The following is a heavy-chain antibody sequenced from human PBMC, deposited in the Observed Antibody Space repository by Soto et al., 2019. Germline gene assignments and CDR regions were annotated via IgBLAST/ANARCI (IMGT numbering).Heavy chain of an antibody. CDR2: IYPGDSDT. CDR3: TRRASTVFGVVKDYYYYYGMDV. D-gene: IGHD3-3*01. Sequence: GESLQISWKGSGYSLTSYWIGWVRQMLGKGLEWMGIIYPGDSDTRYSPSFQGQVTISADKSISTAYLQWSSLKASDTAMYYCTRRASTVFGVVKDYYYYYGMDVLGQGTTVTVS. CDR1: GYSLTSYW. J-gene: IGHJ6*02. V-gene: IGHV5-51*01.